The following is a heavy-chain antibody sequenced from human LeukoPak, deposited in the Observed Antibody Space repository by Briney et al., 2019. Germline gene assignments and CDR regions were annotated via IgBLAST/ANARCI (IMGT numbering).Heavy chain of an antibody. Sequence: RGESLKISCKASEYRFTSYWIGWVRPMAGKVLEWMGIIWPGDSNTRYSPSFQGKVTISADKSVSTAYLQWRSLRASDTAMYYCARRPAASSSWDSWGLGTLVTVSS. V-gene: IGHV5-51*01. CDR1: EYRFTSYW. CDR2: IWPGDSNT. J-gene: IGHJ4*02. D-gene: IGHD6-13*01. CDR3: ARRPAASSSWDS.